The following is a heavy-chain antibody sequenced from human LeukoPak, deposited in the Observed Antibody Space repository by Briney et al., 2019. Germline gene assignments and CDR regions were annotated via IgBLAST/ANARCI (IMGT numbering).Heavy chain of an antibody. D-gene: IGHD2-15*01. V-gene: IGHV3-48*02. J-gene: IGHJ4*02. CDR1: GLTVSSYS. Sequence: GGSLRLSCVASGLTVSSYSMNWVRQAPGKGLEWVSYISSSSSTIYYADSVKGRFTISRGNVKNSLDLQMNSLRDEDTAVYYCARARASGRSGFDYWGQGTLVTVSS. CDR2: ISSSSSTI. CDR3: ARARASGRSGFDY.